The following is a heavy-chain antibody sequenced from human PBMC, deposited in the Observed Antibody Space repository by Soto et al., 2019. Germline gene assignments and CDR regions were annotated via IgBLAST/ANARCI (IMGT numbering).Heavy chain of an antibody. CDR2: IYYSGST. D-gene: IGHD2-15*01. CDR3: ARDHRGNGPFGYYYYGMDV. CDR1: RGSISSGSYY. Sequence: TPSLTCTVSRGSISSGSYYWIWIRQHTGKGLEWIGYIYYSGSTYYNPSLKSRVTISVDTSKNQFSLKLSSVTAADTAVYYCARDHRGNGPFGYYYYGMDVWGQGTTVTVSS. V-gene: IGHV4-31*03. J-gene: IGHJ6*02.